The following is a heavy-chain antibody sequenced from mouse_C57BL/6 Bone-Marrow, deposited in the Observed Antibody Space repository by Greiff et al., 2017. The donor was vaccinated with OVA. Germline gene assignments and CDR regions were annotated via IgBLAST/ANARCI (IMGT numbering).Heavy chain of an antibody. J-gene: IGHJ4*01. Sequence: VQLQQSGAELARPGASVKLSCKASGYTFTSYGISWVKQRTGQGLEWIGEIYPRSGNTYYNEKFKGKATLTADKSSSTAYMELRSLTSEDSAVYFCAREDSSGYAMDYWGQGTSVTVSS. D-gene: IGHD3-2*02. V-gene: IGHV1-81*01. CDR3: AREDSSGYAMDY. CDR2: IYPRSGNT. CDR1: GYTFTSYG.